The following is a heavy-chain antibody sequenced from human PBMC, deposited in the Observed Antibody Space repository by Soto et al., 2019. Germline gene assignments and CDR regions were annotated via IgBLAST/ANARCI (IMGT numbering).Heavy chain of an antibody. CDR3: AKINRGSSEDAFDV. CDR1: GFTFSSYA. V-gene: IGHV3-23*01. D-gene: IGHD6-6*01. J-gene: IGHJ3*01. Sequence: PWGSLRLSCAASGFTFSSYAMSWVRQGPGKGLEWVTLISGSGGVTDYADSVKGRFTVSRDNSKNTMYLELNSLTAGDTAIYYCAKINRGSSEDAFDVWGQGTVVTVSS. CDR2: ISGSGGVT.